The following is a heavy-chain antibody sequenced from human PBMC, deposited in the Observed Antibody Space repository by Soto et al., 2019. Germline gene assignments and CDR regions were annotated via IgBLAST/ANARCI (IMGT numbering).Heavy chain of an antibody. Sequence: ASVKVSCKVSGYTPTELSMHWVRQAPGKGLEWMGGFDPEDGETIYAQKFQGRVTMTEDTSTDTAYMELSSLRSDDTAVYYCERGPTDYYDKSGDYSLDYWGQGTLVTVSS. D-gene: IGHD3-22*01. CDR1: GYTPTELS. CDR2: FDPEDGET. CDR3: ERGPTDYYDKSGDYSLDY. J-gene: IGHJ4*02. V-gene: IGHV1-24*01.